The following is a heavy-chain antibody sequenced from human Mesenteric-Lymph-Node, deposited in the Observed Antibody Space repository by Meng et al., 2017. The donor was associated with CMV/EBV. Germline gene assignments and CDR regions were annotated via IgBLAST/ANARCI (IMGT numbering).Heavy chain of an antibody. Sequence: GESLKISCATSGFTLSSHAMSWVRQAPGKGLEWVSVIYWDGVETYYADSVRGRFTTFRDNSKNMVFLQMNSLRAEDTAVYYCVRSRDYSLDVWGQGTTVTVSS. V-gene: IGHV3-23*03. CDR3: VRSRDYSLDV. D-gene: IGHD6-13*01. J-gene: IGHJ6*02. CDR1: GFTLSSHA. CDR2: IYWDGVET.